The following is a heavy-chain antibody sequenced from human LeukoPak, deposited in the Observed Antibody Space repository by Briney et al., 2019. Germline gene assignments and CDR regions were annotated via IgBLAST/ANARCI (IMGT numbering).Heavy chain of an antibody. CDR3: AKPAKTDYADY. Sequence: GGSLRLSCAASGFTFSSYWMSWVRQAPGKGLEWVANIKKDGSEKYYVDSVKGRFTISRDNAKTSLYLQMNSLRAEDTALYYCAKPAKTDYADYWGQGTLVTVSS. CDR1: GFTFSSYW. CDR2: IKKDGSEK. J-gene: IGHJ4*02. V-gene: IGHV3-7*03. D-gene: IGHD1-14*01.